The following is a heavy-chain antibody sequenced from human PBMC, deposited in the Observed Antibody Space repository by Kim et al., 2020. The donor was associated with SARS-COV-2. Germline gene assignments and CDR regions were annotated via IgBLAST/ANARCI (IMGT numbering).Heavy chain of an antibody. CDR3: ATYSESRFLEDYYYYYYMDV. D-gene: IGHD3-3*01. J-gene: IGHJ6*03. V-gene: IGHV1-69*13. CDR2: IIPIFGTA. CDR1: GGTFSSYA. Sequence: SVKVSCKASGGTFSSYAISWVRQAPGQGLEWMGGIIPIFGTANYAQKFQGRVTITADESTSTAYMELSRLRSEDTAVYYCATYSESRFLEDYYYYYYMDVWGKGTTVTVSS.